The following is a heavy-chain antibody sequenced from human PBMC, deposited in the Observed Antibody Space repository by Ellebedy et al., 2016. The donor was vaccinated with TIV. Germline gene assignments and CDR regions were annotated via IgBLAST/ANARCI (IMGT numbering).Heavy chain of an antibody. Sequence: SETLSLXXTVSGGSISSITDYWGWIRQPPGKGLEWIGSIYYSGNTYYNPSLKSRVTISIDTSKNHFSLNVTSVTAADTAVYYCARLAYSSSSRDYYYGMDVWGQGTTVTVSS. V-gene: IGHV4-39*02. D-gene: IGHD6-6*01. CDR3: ARLAYSSSSRDYYYGMDV. J-gene: IGHJ6*02. CDR2: IYYSGNT. CDR1: GGSISSITDY.